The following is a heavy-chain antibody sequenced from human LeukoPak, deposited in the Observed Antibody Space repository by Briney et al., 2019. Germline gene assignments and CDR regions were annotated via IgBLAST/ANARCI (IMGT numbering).Heavy chain of an antibody. Sequence: PGGSLRLSCAASGFTFSGYTMNWVRQAPGKGLEWVSSISSTSSYIFYTDSVKGRFTISRDNAKNSVYLQMNSLRAEDTAVYYCARDGGLWFGELSRDAFDIWGQGTMVTVSS. D-gene: IGHD3-10*01. J-gene: IGHJ3*02. CDR1: GFTFSGYT. V-gene: IGHV3-21*04. CDR2: ISSTSSYI. CDR3: ARDGGLWFGELSRDAFDI.